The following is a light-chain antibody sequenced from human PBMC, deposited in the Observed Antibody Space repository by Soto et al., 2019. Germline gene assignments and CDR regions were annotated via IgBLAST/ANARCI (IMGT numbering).Light chain of an antibody. J-gene: IGKJ4*01. Sequence: EIVLTQSPATLSAFPGDRVTLSCRASQALNTRLAWYQHKPGQAPRLLIYLTSNRAAGVPSRFSGSGSGTDFTLTISSLEPGDFAVYYCQQRSNWITFGGGTKVDIK. CDR1: QALNTR. V-gene: IGKV3D-11*01. CDR2: LTS. CDR3: QQRSNWIT.